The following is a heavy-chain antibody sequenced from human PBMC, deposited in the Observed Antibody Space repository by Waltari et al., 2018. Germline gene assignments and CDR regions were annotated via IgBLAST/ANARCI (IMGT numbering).Heavy chain of an antibody. V-gene: IGHV3-7*01. CDR1: GLTFSSFW. D-gene: IGHD3-3*01. CDR2: IKEDGSEK. Sequence: EVQLVESGGGLVQPGGSLRLSCAGSGLTFSSFWMNWVRQAPGKGLEWVANIKEDGSEKNYVDSVKGRFTISRDNAKNSLYLHMNSLRADDTAVYWCARDLGLRFVEGRKSGYYFDHWGQGTLVTVSS. J-gene: IGHJ4*02. CDR3: ARDLGLRFVEGRKSGYYFDH.